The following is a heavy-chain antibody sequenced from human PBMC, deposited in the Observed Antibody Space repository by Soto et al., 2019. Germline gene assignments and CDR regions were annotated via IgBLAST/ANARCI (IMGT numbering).Heavy chain of an antibody. CDR2: IYYSGST. J-gene: IGHJ4*02. Sequence: PSETLSLTCTVSGGSVSSGSYYWSWIRQPPGKGLEWIGHIYYSGSTNYNPSLKSRVTISVDTSKNQFSLKLSSVTAADTAVYYCAREYSSSSSFDYWGQGTLVTVSS. CDR1: GGSVSSGSYY. CDR3: AREYSSSSSFDY. D-gene: IGHD6-6*01. V-gene: IGHV4-61*01.